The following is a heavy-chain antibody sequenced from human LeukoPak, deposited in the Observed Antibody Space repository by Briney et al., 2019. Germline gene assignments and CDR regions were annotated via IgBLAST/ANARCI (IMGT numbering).Heavy chain of an antibody. V-gene: IGHV3-66*02. CDR3: GVDVRGSSSFDY. D-gene: IGHD1-26*01. CDR1: GFTVSSNY. J-gene: IGHJ4*02. CDR2: IYSGGST. Sequence: PGGSLRLSCAASGFTVSSNYMSWVRQAPGKGLEWVSVIYSGGSTYYADSVKGRFTISRDNSKNTLYLQMNSLRAEDTAVYYCGVDVRGSSSFDYWGQGTLVTVSS.